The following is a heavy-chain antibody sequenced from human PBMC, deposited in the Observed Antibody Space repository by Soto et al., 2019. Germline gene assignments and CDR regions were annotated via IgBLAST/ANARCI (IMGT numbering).Heavy chain of an antibody. J-gene: IGHJ6*02. Sequence: RASVKVSCKASGYTFSTYALHWVRQAPGQGLEWMGWINGGNGHTRYSQKFKDRVTISRDTPASTAYMELSGLRSEDTAVHYCARGKGMEENYYYYGMDVWGQGTTVTVSS. V-gene: IGHV1-3*01. D-gene: IGHD1-1*01. CDR2: INGGNGHT. CDR3: ARGKGMEENYYYYGMDV. CDR1: GYTFSTYA.